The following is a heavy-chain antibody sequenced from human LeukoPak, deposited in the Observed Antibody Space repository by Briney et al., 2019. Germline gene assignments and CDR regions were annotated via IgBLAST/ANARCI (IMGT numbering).Heavy chain of an antibody. Sequence: GGSLRLSCVVSGFRLSLCGMSWVRQAPGQGLEWVSGLSVSDGHTNDADSVKGRISISRDNSKNTVYLHLTSLRADDTAMYYCAKHKTMHLSFFLDGEPMNTIPNGDAFDVWGHGTIVTVSS. D-gene: IGHD3-10*01. CDR2: LSVSDGHT. CDR3: AKHKTMHLSFFLDGEPMNTIPNGDAFDV. J-gene: IGHJ3*01. CDR1: GFRLSLCG. V-gene: IGHV3-23*01.